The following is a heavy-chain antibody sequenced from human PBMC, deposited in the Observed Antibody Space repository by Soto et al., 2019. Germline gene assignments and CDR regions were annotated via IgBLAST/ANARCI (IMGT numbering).Heavy chain of an antibody. CDR3: ARTEGDFHFDY. CDR2: VYYSGST. V-gene: IGHV4-59*01. D-gene: IGHD2-21*02. J-gene: IGHJ4*02. Sequence: QVQLQESGPGLMKPSETLSLICTVSGGSISSSYWSWIRQPPGKGLEWIGYVYYSGSTNYNPSLKSRVTISVDTSKNQFSLKLSSVTAADTAVYFCARTEGDFHFDYWGQGTLVTVSS. CDR1: GGSISSSY.